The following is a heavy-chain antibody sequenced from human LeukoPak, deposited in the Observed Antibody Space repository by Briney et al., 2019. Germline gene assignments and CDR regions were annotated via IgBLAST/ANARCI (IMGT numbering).Heavy chain of an antibody. D-gene: IGHD3-10*01. CDR2: IRSKANSYAT. CDR3: TRRVSVRGVIVGFDP. V-gene: IGHV3-73*01. J-gene: IGHJ5*02. Sequence: GGSLRLSCAASGFTFSGSAMHWVRQASGKGLEWVGRIRSKANSYATAYAASVKGRFTISRDDSKNTAYLQMNSLKTEDTAVYYCTRRVSVRGVIVGFDPWGQGTLVTVSS. CDR1: GFTFSGSA.